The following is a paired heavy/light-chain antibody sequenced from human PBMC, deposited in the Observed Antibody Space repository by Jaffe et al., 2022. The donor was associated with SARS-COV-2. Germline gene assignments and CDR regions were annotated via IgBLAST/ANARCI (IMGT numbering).Heavy chain of an antibody. CDR1: GASITSYY. V-gene: IGHV4-59*01. CDR2: VYYGGSG. Sequence: QVQLQESGPGVVKPSETLSLTCTVSGASITSYYWNWVRQPPGKGLEWIGYVYYGGSGVYNPSLKSRVSISEDTSKNQFSLKLSSVTAADTAVYYCARETYYYDSSGYYSVFDYWGQGTLVTVSS. CDR3: ARETYYYDSSGYYSVFDY. D-gene: IGHD3-22*01. J-gene: IGHJ4*02.
Light chain of an antibody. CDR1: SLRRYY. J-gene: IGLJ2*01. Sequence: SSELTQDPAVSVALGQTVRITCQGDSLRRYYASWYQQKPGQAPVLVMYEKKNRPSGIPDRFSGSTSGNTASLTITGAQAEDEADYYCNSRDSSGSHVVFGGGTKLTVL. V-gene: IGLV3-19*01. CDR3: NSRDSSGSHVV. CDR2: EKK.